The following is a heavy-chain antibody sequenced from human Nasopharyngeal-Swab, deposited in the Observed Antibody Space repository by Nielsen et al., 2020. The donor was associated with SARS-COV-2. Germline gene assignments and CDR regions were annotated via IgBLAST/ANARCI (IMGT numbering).Heavy chain of an antibody. CDR3: AGEGRGGKNWFDP. CDR2: ISYDGSNK. CDR1: GFTFSSYA. D-gene: IGHD4-23*01. J-gene: IGHJ5*02. Sequence: GESLKISCAASGFTFSSYAMHWVRQAPGKGLEWVAVISYDGSNKYYADSVKGRFTISRDNSKNTLYLQMNSLRAEDTAVYYCAGEGRGGKNWFDPWGQGTLVTVSS. V-gene: IGHV3-30-3*01.